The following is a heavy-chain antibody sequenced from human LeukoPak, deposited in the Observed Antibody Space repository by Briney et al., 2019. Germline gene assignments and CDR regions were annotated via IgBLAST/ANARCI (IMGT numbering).Heavy chain of an antibody. CDR2: MNPKTDNT. CDR3: ARSRPISLRF. J-gene: IGHJ4*02. CDR1: GYSFTDYD. Sequence: ASVKVSCKTSGYSFTDYDIHWVRQATGQGLEWMGWMNPKTDNTEYAQKFQGRVTLTWTTSISTAYMELSSLKSEDTAVYFCARSRPISLRFWGQGTLATVSS. V-gene: IGHV1-8*01. D-gene: IGHD2/OR15-2a*01.